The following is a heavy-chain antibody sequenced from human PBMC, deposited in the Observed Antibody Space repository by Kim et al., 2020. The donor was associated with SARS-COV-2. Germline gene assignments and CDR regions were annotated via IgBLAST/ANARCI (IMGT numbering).Heavy chain of an antibody. J-gene: IGHJ4*02. CDR3: AKGWIPSDY. Sequence: GGSLRLSCAASGFTFSSYGMHWVRQAPGKGLEWVAVISYDGSNKYYADSVKGRFTISRDNSKNTLYLQMNSLRAEDTAVYYCAKGWIPSDYWGQGTLVTVSS. CDR1: GFTFSSYG. D-gene: IGHD5-18*01. CDR2: ISYDGSNK. V-gene: IGHV3-30*18.